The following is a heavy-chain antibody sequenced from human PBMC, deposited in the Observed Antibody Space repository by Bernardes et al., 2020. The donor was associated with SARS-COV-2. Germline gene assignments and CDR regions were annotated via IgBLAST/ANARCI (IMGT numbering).Heavy chain of an antibody. D-gene: IGHD3-3*01. Sequence: SGTALWKPTQTLTLTCPFSGFSLSPSGVAVGWVRQPPAKAPEWLAFIYWDNDKRYSPSLKSRLTITKDTSRNQVVLTVTNVDPVDTATYFCAHRQSWNGYWDQGVFDYWGQGTLVTVSS. V-gene: IGHV2-5*02. CDR2: IYWDNDK. CDR3: AHRQSWNGYWDQGVFDY. J-gene: IGHJ4*02. CDR1: GFSLSPSGVA.